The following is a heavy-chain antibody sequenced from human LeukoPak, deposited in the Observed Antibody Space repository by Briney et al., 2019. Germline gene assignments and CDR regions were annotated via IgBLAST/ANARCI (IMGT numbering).Heavy chain of an antibody. CDR1: GSSISSYY. J-gene: IGHJ4*02. Sequence: PSETQSLTCSVSGSSISSYYWSWIRQPPGKGLEWVAYIYYSGSTDCNPSLKSRVTISLDTSKNQFALKLSSVVAADTAVYYCARHYSPSYCGGDCYTFDYWGQGTLVTVSS. CDR3: ARHYSPSYCGGDCYTFDY. CDR2: IYYSGST. V-gene: IGHV4-59*08. D-gene: IGHD2-21*02.